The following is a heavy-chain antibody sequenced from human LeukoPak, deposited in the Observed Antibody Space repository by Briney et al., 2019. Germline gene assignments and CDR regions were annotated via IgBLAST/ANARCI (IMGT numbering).Heavy chain of an antibody. CDR1: GFTFSSHG. V-gene: IGHV3-33*01. CDR3: ARDRVLHYFDY. CDR2: IWYDGSDR. Sequence: PGGSLRLSCAASGFTFSSHGMHWVRQAPGKGLEWVAVIWYDGSDRYYADSVKGRFTISRDNSKNTLYLQMTSLRADDTAVYYCARDRVLHYFDYWGQGALVTVSS. J-gene: IGHJ4*02. D-gene: IGHD3-16*01.